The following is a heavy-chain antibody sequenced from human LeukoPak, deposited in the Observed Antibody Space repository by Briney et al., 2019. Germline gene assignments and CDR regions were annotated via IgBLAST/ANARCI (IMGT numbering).Heavy chain of an antibody. V-gene: IGHV4-61*03. D-gene: IGHD3-22*01. Sequence: SSETLSLTCTVSGDSVGSDNYYWSWIRQLPGKGLEWIGYIYHNGGTKYNPSLRSRVTMSVDTSKNHVSLKLGSVTAADTAVYYCARDRRGYYDSSGYFDRWGQGTLVTVSS. CDR2: IYHNGGT. J-gene: IGHJ4*02. CDR1: GDSVGSDNYY. CDR3: ARDRRGYYDSSGYFDR.